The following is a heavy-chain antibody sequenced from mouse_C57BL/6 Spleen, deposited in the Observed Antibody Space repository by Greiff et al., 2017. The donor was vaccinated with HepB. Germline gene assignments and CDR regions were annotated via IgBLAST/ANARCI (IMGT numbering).Heavy chain of an antibody. J-gene: IGHJ4*01. D-gene: IGHD2-4*01. CDR2: INPSTGGT. CDR1: GYSFTGYY. CDR3: ATGLRRDYAMDY. V-gene: IGHV1-42*01. Sequence: VHVKQSGPELVKPGASVKISCKASGYSFTGYYMNWVKQSPEKSLEWIGEINPSTGGTTYNQKFKAKATLTVDKSSSTAYMQLKSLTSEDSAVYYCATGLRRDYAMDYWGQGTSVTVSS.